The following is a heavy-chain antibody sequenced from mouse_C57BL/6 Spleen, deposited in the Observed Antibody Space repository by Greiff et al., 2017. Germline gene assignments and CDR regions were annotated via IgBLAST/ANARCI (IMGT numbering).Heavy chain of an antibody. J-gene: IGHJ3*01. Sequence: VKLVESGPGLVQPSQSLSITCTVSGFSLTSYGVHWVRQPPGKGLEWLGVIWSGGSTDYNAAFISRLSISKDNSKSQVFFKMNSLQADDTAIYYCAKRGSRYDGGLAYWGQGTLVTVSA. CDR1: GFSLTSYG. CDR3: AKRGSRYDGGLAY. D-gene: IGHD2-12*01. V-gene: IGHV2-4*01. CDR2: IWSGGST.